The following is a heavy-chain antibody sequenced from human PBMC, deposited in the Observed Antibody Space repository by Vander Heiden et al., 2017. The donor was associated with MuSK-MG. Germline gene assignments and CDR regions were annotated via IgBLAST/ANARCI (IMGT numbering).Heavy chain of an antibody. Sequence: QVQLVESGGGVVQPGRSLRLSCAASGFTFSSYAMHWVRQAPGKGLEWVAVISYDGSNKYYADSVKGRFTISRDNSKNTLYLQMNSLRAEDTAVYYCAREREESGGFDYWGQGTLVTVSS. D-gene: IGHD3-10*01. J-gene: IGHJ4*02. CDR2: ISYDGSNK. V-gene: IGHV3-30*04. CDR1: GFTFSSYA. CDR3: AREREESGGFDY.